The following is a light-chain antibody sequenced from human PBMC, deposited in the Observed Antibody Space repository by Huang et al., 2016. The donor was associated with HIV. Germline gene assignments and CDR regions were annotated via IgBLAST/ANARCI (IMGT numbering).Light chain of an antibody. CDR2: EVS. Sequence: IVLTQTPLALSVTPGQPASISCKSTQSLLHSDGKTHLYWYLQKPGQPPQLLIYEVSNRFSGVSDRFTGSGSGTDFTLKISRVEAEDFGVYYCMQTTQLPQTFGQGTKLEIK. CDR1: QSLLHSDGKTH. V-gene: IGKV2D-29*01. J-gene: IGKJ2*01. CDR3: MQTTQLPQT.